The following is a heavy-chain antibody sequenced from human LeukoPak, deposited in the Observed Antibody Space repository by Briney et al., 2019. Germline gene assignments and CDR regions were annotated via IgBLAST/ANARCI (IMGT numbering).Heavy chain of an antibody. CDR1: GYTFTSYY. CDR2: INPSGGST. D-gene: IGHD1-26*01. Sequence: ASVKVSCKASGYTFTSYYMHWVRQAPGQGLEWMGIINPSGGSTSYAQKFQGRVTMTRDTSTSTVYMELSSPRSEDTAVYYCAREIGIVGATTSAFDIWGQGTMVTVSS. CDR3: AREIGIVGATTSAFDI. J-gene: IGHJ3*02. V-gene: IGHV1-46*01.